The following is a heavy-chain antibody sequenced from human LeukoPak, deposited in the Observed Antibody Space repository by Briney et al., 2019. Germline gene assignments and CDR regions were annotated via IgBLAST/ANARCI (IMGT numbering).Heavy chain of an antibody. CDR3: ARVGPLWFGELLYFDY. D-gene: IGHD3-10*01. CDR1: GYTFTGYC. Sequence: ASVKVSCKASGYTFTGYCMHWVRQAPGQGLEWMGWINPNSGGTNYAQKFQGRVTMTRDTSISTAYMELSRLRSDDTAVYYCARVGPLWFGELLYFDYWGQGTLVTVSS. V-gene: IGHV1-2*02. J-gene: IGHJ4*02. CDR2: INPNSGGT.